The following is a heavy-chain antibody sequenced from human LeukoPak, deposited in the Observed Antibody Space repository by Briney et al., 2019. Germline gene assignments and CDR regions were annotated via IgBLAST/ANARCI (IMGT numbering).Heavy chain of an antibody. CDR1: GGSICTYY. D-gene: IGHD3-10*01. J-gene: IGHJ4*02. CDR3: ARDRRGESFDY. CDR2: IYYSGST. Sequence: PSETLSLTCTVSGGSICTYYWSWIRQPPGKGLEWIGYIYYSGSTNYNPSLKSRVTISVDTSKNQFSLKLSSVTAADTAVYYCARDRRGESFDYWGQGTLVTVSS. V-gene: IGHV4-59*01.